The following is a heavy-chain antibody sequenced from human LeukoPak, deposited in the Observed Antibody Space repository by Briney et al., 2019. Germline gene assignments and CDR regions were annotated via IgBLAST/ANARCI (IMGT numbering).Heavy chain of an antibody. J-gene: IGHJ5*02. V-gene: IGHV4-30-4*01. CDR3: ARVPQLVRMYWFDP. CDR1: GGSISSGDYY. CDR2: IYYSVST. Sequence: PSQTLSLTCTVSGGSISSGDYYWSWIRQPPGKGLEWIGYIYYSVSTYYNPSLKSRVTISVDTSKNQFSLKLSSVTAADTAVYYCARVPQLVRMYWFDPWGQGTLVTVSS. D-gene: IGHD6-6*01.